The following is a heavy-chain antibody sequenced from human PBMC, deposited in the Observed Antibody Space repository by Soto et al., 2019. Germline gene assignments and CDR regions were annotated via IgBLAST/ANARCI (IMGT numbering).Heavy chain of an antibody. Sequence: EVQLVESGGGLVKPGGSLRLSCAASGFTFSTYSMHWVRQAPGKGLEWVSSISTTSTYIYYADSVKGRFTISRDNAKISVFLQRNSVRAEDTAVYYCARDFKYDILTSHYGMDVWCQGTTVTVSS. D-gene: IGHD3-9*01. CDR2: ISTTSTYI. CDR3: ARDFKYDILTSHYGMDV. CDR1: GFTFSTYS. V-gene: IGHV3-21*02. J-gene: IGHJ6*02.